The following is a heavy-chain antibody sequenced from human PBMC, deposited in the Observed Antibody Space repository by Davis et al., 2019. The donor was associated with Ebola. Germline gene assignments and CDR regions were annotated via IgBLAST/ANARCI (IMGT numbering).Heavy chain of an antibody. CDR2: ISYDGSNK. J-gene: IGHJ4*02. Sequence: GGSLRLSCAASGFTFSSYAMHWVRQAPGKGLEWVAVISYDGSNKYYADSVKGRFTISRDNSKNTLYLQMNSLRAEDTAVYYCARDLGYYDFWSGYYPSFDYWGQGTLVTVSS. CDR3: ARDLGYYDFWSGYYPSFDY. D-gene: IGHD3-3*01. CDR1: GFTFSSYA. V-gene: IGHV3-30-3*01.